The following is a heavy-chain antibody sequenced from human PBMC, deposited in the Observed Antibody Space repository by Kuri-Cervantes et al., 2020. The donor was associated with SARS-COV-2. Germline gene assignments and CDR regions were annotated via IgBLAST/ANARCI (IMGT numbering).Heavy chain of an antibody. CDR1: GYTFSTYD. J-gene: IGHJ4*02. V-gene: IGHV1-8*02. CDR3: ATGTFTVTPDY. CDR2: MNPDTGNS. Sequence: ASVKVSCKASGYTFSTYDINWVRQASGQGLEWMGWMNPDTGNSGYAQNFRGRVTMTRDTSTSTAYMELSSLRSEDTAVYYCATGTFTVTPDYWGQGTLVTVSS. D-gene: IGHD4-17*01.